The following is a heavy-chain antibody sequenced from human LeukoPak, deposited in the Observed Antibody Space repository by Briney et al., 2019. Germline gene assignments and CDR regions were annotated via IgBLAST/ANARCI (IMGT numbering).Heavy chain of an antibody. V-gene: IGHV3-74*01. Sequence: GGSLRLSCAASGFTFRSYWMHWVRQAPGKGLVWVSRINTDGSSTSYADSVKGRFTISRDNSKNTLYLQMNSLRAEDTAVYYCAKPPLGQQLVPDLYYFDYWGQGTLVTVSS. CDR3: AKPPLGQQLVPDLYYFDY. CDR1: GFTFRSYW. J-gene: IGHJ4*02. D-gene: IGHD6-13*01. CDR2: INTDGSST.